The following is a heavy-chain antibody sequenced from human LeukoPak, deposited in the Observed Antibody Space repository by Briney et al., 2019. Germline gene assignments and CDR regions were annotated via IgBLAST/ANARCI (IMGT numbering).Heavy chain of an antibody. Sequence: ASVKVSCKASGYTFTGYYMHWVRQAPGQGLEWMGWINPNSGGTNYAQKFQGRVTMTRDTSISTAYMELSRLRSDDTAVYYCATLKTAAAATAPDYWGQGTLVTVSS. J-gene: IGHJ4*02. CDR3: ATLKTAAAATAPDY. CDR2: INPNSGGT. CDR1: GYTFTGYY. D-gene: IGHD6-13*01. V-gene: IGHV1-2*02.